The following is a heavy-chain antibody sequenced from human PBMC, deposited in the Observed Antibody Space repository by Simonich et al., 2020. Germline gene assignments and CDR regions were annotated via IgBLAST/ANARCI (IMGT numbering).Heavy chain of an antibody. V-gene: IGHV5-51*03. Sequence: EVQLVQSGAEVKKPGESLKISCKGSGYSFTSYWIGGGRQMPGKGLEWMGSIFPGDLDTRYGPSFQGQVTISADKSISTAYLQWSSLKASDTAMYYCVRPDSGYDYFDYWGQGTLVTVSS. J-gene: IGHJ4*02. D-gene: IGHD5-12*01. CDR3: VRPDSGYDYFDY. CDR2: IFPGDLDT. CDR1: GYSFTSYW.